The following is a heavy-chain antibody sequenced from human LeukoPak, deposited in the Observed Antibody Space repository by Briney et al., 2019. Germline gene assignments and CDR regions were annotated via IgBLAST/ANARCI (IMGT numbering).Heavy chain of an antibody. Sequence: GASVKVSCKASGYTFSAYYIYWVRQAPGQGLEWMGWINPNGGGTNYAQNFQGRVTMTRDTSISTAYMEPTRLTSGDTALYYCARDPSCTTTTCYGGNNWFDPWGQGTLVTVSS. CDR1: GYTFSAYY. CDR3: ARDPSCTTTTCYGGNNWFDP. D-gene: IGHD2-2*01. J-gene: IGHJ5*02. V-gene: IGHV1-2*02. CDR2: INPNGGGT.